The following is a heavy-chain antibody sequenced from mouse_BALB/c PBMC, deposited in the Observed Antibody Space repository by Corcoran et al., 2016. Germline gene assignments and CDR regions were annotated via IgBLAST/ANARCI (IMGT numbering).Heavy chain of an antibody. V-gene: IGHV9-3-1*01. D-gene: IGHD6-1*01. CDR1: GYTFTNYG. Sequence: QIQLVQSGPELKKPGETVKISCKASGYTFTNYGMNWVKQAPGKGLKWMGWINTYTGELTYADDFKGRFAFSLETSASTAYLQINNLKNEDTATYFCARAPLHYYAMDYWGKGTSVTVSS. CDR2: INTYTGEL. J-gene: IGHJ4*01. CDR3: ARAPLHYYAMDY.